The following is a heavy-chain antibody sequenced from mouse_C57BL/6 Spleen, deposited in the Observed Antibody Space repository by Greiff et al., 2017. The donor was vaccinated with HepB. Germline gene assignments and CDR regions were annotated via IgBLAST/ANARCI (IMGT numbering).Heavy chain of an antibody. D-gene: IGHD2-4*01. J-gene: IGHJ2*01. CDR1: GYSFSSYW. CDR3: AKYDYDKENYFDY. CDR2: IYPGDGDT. V-gene: IGHV1-80*01. Sequence: QVQLQQSGAELVKPGASVKISCKASGYSFSSYWMNWVKQRPGKGLEWIGQIYPGDGDTNYNEKFKGKATLTADKSSSTAYMQLSSLTSEDSAVYFCAKYDYDKENYFDYWGQGTTLTVSS.